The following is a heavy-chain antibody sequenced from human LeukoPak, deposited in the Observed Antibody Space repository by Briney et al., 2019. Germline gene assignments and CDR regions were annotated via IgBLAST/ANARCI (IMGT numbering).Heavy chain of an antibody. V-gene: IGHV4-4*07. CDR2: IYTSGST. CDR3: ARDSGRITIFGVVTPSDAFDI. CDR1: GGSISSYY. D-gene: IGHD3-3*01. J-gene: IGHJ3*02. Sequence: PSETLSLTCTVSGGSISSYYRSWIRQPAGKGLEWIGRIYTSGSTNYNPSLKSRVTMSVDTSKNQFSLKLSSVTAADTAVYYCARDSGRITIFGVVTPSDAFDIWGQGTMVTVSS.